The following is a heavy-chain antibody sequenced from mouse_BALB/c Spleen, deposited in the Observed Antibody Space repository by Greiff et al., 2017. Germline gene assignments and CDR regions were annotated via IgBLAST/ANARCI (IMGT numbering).Heavy chain of an antibody. D-gene: IGHD1-1*01. CDR2: ISNGGGST. V-gene: IGHV5-12-2*01. CDR1: GFTFSSYT. CDR3: ARHGHYYGSSYYFDY. J-gene: IGHJ2*01. Sequence: EVQRVESGGGLVQPGGSLKLSCAASGFTFSSYTMSWVRPTPEKRLEWVAYISNGGGSTYYPDTVKGRFTISRDNAKNTLYLQMSSLKSEDTAMYYCARHGHYYGSSYYFDYWGQGTTLTGSS.